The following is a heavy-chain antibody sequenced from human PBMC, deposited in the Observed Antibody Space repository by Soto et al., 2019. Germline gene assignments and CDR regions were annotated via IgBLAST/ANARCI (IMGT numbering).Heavy chain of an antibody. Sequence: GGSLRLSCAASGFTFSSYIMNWVRQAPGKGLEWVSSISSSSSYIYYADSVKGRFTISRDNAKNSLYLQMNSLRAEDTAVYYCARDRQLRYFDWLLETYYYYGIDVWGHGPPITVSS. CDR1: GFTFSSYI. J-gene: IGHJ6*02. CDR2: ISSSSSYI. CDR3: ARDRQLRYFDWLLETYYYYGIDV. V-gene: IGHV3-21*01. D-gene: IGHD3-9*01.